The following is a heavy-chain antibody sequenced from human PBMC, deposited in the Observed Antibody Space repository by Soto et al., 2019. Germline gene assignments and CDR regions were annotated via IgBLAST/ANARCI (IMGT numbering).Heavy chain of an antibody. CDR2: ISGAGIST. Sequence: PGGSLRLSCAASGFTFTDYTMGWVRQAPGKGLEWVSAISGAGISTYFGNSVKGRFTISRDNSKNTLYLQMNSLRAEDTAIYFCAKFYRGYSGYVEDWGQGTLVTVSS. D-gene: IGHD5-12*01. CDR3: AKFYRGYSGYVED. V-gene: IGHV3-23*01. J-gene: IGHJ4*02. CDR1: GFTFTDYT.